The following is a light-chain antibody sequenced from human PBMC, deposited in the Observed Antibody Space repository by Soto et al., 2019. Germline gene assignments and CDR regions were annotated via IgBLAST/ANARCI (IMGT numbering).Light chain of an antibody. V-gene: IGLV1-40*01. CDR2: NNN. J-gene: IGLJ1*01. CDR1: SSNIGAGYD. Sequence: QSVLTQPPSVSGAPGLRVTISCTGSSSNIGAGYDVHWYQQLPGTAPKLLIYNNNNRPSGVPDRFSGSKSGTSASLAITGLQAEDEADYYCQSYDSSLSGYVFGTGTKVTVL. CDR3: QSYDSSLSGYV.